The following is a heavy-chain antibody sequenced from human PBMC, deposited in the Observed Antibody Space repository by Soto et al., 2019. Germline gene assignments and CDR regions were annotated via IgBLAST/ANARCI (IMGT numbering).Heavy chain of an antibody. CDR3: ARTAWHFFDY. V-gene: IGHV4-31*03. CDR1: GGSINIGGYY. D-gene: IGHD3-3*02. Sequence: SATLSLTCTVSGGSINIGGYYWSWIRQHPGKGLEWIGYIYYSGSTFYNPSLKSRVTISFDTSKNQFSLNLNSVTAADTAVYYCARTAWHFFDYWGQGSLVTVSS. CDR2: IYYSGST. J-gene: IGHJ4*02.